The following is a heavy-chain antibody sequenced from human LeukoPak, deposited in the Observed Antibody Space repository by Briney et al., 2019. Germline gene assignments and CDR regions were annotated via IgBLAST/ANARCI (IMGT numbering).Heavy chain of an antibody. CDR3: AREPPESYYFDY. J-gene: IGHJ4*02. Sequence: GASVKVSCKTSGYIFSNLYIHWVRQAPGQGPEWMGIIRPSSGRADYTQKFQGRVTMTRDMSTTTVYMELTTLGPDDTAVYFCAREPPESYYFDYWGQGTLVTVSS. CDR2: IRPSSGRA. D-gene: IGHD2/OR15-2a*01. CDR1: GYIFSNLY. V-gene: IGHV1-46*01.